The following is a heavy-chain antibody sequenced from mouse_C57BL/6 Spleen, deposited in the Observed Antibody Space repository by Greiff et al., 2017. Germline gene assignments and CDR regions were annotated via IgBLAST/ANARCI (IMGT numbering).Heavy chain of an antibody. D-gene: IGHD2-3*01. J-gene: IGHJ2*01. V-gene: IGHV1-78*01. CDR1: GYTFTDHT. CDR2: IYPRDGST. CDR3: ARSPPLYDGYYFPFDD. Sequence: VQLQQSDAELVKPGASVKISCKVSGYTFTDHTIHWMKQRPEQGLEWIGYIYPRDGSTKYNEKFKGKDTLTADKSSSTAYMQLNSLTSEDSAVYFCARSPPLYDGYYFPFDDWGQGTTLTVSS.